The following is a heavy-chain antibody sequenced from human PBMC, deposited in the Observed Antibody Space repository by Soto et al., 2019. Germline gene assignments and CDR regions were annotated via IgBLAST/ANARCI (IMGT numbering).Heavy chain of an antibody. J-gene: IGHJ6*02. CDR1: AYHFSNHD. D-gene: IGHD6-19*01. V-gene: IGHV1-18*04. CDR3: ARKPLAVGGLSYYGMDV. CDR2: INSYSGNT. Sequence: ASGKVSCRASAYHFSNHDVNWVGQATGQGLEWMGWINSYSGNTDYAQKFQGRVSLTTETSTTTAYMELRSLRSDDTAVYYCARKPLAVGGLSYYGMDVWGQGTTVTVSS.